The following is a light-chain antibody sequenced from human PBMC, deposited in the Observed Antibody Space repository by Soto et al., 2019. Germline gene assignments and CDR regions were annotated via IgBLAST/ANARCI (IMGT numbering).Light chain of an antibody. V-gene: IGLV2-14*01. J-gene: IGLJ1*01. Sequence: QSALTQPASVSGSPGQSITISCTGTSSDVGGYNYVSWYQQHPGKAPKLMIYEVSDRPSGVSNRFSGSKSGNTASLTISGLQAEYEADYYCSSYTITSTYVFGTGTKLTVL. CDR3: SSYTITSTYV. CDR1: SSDVGGYNY. CDR2: EVS.